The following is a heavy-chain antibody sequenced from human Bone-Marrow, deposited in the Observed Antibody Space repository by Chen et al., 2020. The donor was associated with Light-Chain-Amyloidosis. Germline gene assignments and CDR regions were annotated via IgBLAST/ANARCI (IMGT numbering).Heavy chain of an antibody. Sequence: EVQVVESGGGVVKPGRSLRLSCTVSGFSLIDYAVSWFRQAPGKGLEGVSFIRSNYYGGTTEYAPSVKGRFTNSRDDSKSIAYLEMTGLKSEDTAVYFCAPGGPIAHGFDSWGQGTVVTVSS. CDR3: APGGPIAHGFDS. CDR2: IRSNYYGGTT. V-gene: IGHV3-49*05. J-gene: IGHJ3*01. D-gene: IGHD1-26*01. CDR1: GFSLIDYA.